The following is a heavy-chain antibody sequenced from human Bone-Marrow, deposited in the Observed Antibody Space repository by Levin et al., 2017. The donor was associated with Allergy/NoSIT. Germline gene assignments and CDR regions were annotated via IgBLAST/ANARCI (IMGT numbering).Heavy chain of an antibody. Sequence: PGGSLRLSCKASGYTFTSYYMHWVRQAPGQGLEWMGIINPSGGSPTYAQKFQGRVTMTRDTSTSTVYMELSSLRSEDTAVDYCAREFVVVVVATAPPRDSDAFDIWGQGTMVTVSS. J-gene: IGHJ3*02. CDR2: INPSGGSP. D-gene: IGHD2-15*01. CDR3: AREFVVVVVATAPPRDSDAFDI. CDR1: GYTFTSYY. V-gene: IGHV1-46*01.